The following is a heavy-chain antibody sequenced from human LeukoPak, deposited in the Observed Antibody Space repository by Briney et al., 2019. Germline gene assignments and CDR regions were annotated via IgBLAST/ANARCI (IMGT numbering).Heavy chain of an antibody. D-gene: IGHD2-15*01. V-gene: IGHV3-13*01. J-gene: IGHJ4*02. Sequence: GGSLRLSCAASGFTFTKYDMHWVRQVPGRGLEWVSAVDTSGGATFYSDSVRGRFTISRENARDSLYFQMNSLRSDDTAVYYCARDHRRYCSGGSCYHFDYWGQGTLVTVSS. CDR1: GFTFTKYD. CDR3: ARDHRRYCSGGSCYHFDY. CDR2: VDTSGGAT.